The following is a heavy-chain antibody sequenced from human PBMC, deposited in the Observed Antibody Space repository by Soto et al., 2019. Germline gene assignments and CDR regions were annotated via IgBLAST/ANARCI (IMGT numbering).Heavy chain of an antibody. Sequence: VQLVESGGGLVKPGGSLRLSCAASGFTFSDYYMSWIRQAPGKGLEWVSYISSSSSYTNYADSVKGRFTISRDNAKNSLYLQMNSLRAEDTAVYYCARAGYGDYDWFDPWGQGTLVTVSS. CDR3: ARAGYGDYDWFDP. V-gene: IGHV3-11*06. CDR1: GFTFSDYY. CDR2: ISSSSSYT. D-gene: IGHD4-17*01. J-gene: IGHJ5*02.